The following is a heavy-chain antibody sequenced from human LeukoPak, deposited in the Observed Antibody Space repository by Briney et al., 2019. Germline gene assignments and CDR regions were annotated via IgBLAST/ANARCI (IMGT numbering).Heavy chain of an antibody. CDR2: IYYSGST. V-gene: IGHV4-39*01. D-gene: IGHD6-6*01. Sequence: SETLSLTCTVSGGSISSSSYYWGWIRQPPGKGLEWIGSIYYSGSTYYNPSLKSRVTISVDTSKNQFSLKLSSVTAADTAVYYCARQRGSSRFDYWGQGTLVTVSS. CDR1: GGSISSSSYY. J-gene: IGHJ4*02. CDR3: ARQRGSSRFDY.